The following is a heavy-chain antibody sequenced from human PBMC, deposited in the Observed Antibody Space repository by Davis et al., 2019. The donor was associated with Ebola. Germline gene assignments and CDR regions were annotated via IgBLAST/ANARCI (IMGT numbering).Heavy chain of an antibody. Sequence: SPSFQGRITISADRSIDTAFLQWSSLKASDTAIYYCARCSSLGTYYYMDVWGKGTTVTVSS. CDR3: ARCSSLGTYYYMDV. J-gene: IGHJ6*03. V-gene: IGHV5-51*01. D-gene: IGHD2-2*01.